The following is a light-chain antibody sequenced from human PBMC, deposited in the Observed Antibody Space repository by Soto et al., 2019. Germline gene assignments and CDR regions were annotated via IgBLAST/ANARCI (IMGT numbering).Light chain of an antibody. Sequence: EIVMTQSPATPSVSPGERATLSCRASQSVSSNLVWYQQKPGQAPRLLIYDASTRATGIPARFSGSGSGTEFTLTISSLQSEDFAVYYCQQYDTWPRTFGQGTKVEIK. CDR1: QSVSSN. CDR3: QQYDTWPRT. J-gene: IGKJ1*01. V-gene: IGKV3-15*01. CDR2: DAS.